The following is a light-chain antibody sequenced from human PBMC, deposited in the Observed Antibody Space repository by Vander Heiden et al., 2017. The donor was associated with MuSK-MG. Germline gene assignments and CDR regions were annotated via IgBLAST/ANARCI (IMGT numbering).Light chain of an antibody. V-gene: IGKV1-39*01. CDR2: AAS. CDR1: QAISTY. J-gene: IGKJ3*01. Sequence: DIQMTQSPSSLSASVGDRVTITCRASQAISTYLNWYQQKPGKAPKLLIYAASSFQSGVPSRFSGSGSGTDFTLTISSLQPEDFATYYCQQSHSTPFTFGPGTKVDFK. CDR3: QQSHSTPFT.